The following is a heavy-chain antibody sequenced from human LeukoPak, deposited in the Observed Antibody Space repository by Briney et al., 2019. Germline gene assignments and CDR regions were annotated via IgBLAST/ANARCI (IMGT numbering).Heavy chain of an antibody. Sequence: GGSLRLSCAASGFTFSSYSMNWVRQAPGKGLEWVSIISGSTSYIYYADSVKGRFTISRDNAKNSLYLQMNSLRAEDTAVYYCASLSSSWPHYYYYYYMDVWGKGTTVTVSS. D-gene: IGHD6-13*01. J-gene: IGHJ6*03. CDR2: ISGSTSYI. CDR1: GFTFSSYS. V-gene: IGHV3-21*01. CDR3: ASLSSSWPHYYYYYYMDV.